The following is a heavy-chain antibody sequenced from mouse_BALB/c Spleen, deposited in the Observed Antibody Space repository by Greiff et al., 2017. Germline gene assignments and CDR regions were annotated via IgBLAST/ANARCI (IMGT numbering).Heavy chain of an antibody. D-gene: IGHD1-1*01. CDR1: GFSLSRYS. V-gene: IGHV2-6-4*01. CDR3: ARNPTTGYFDV. Sequence: VQRVESGPGLVAPSQSLSITCTVSGFSLSRYSVHWVRQPPGKGLEWLGMIWGGGSTDYNSALKSGLSISKDNSKSQVFLKMNSLQTDDTAMFYCARNPTTGYFDVWGAGTTVTVSS. J-gene: IGHJ1*01. CDR2: IWGGGST.